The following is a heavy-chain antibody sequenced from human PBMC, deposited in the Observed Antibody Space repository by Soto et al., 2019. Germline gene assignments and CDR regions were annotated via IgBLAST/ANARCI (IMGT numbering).Heavy chain of an antibody. Sequence: QVQLQESGPGLVKPSETLSLTCCLSGGSINTYYWSWIRQPPGKGLEWLGYNYYRGGTSYNPSLKIPVTISVDTPKNQFPLKLRSVSAADTSVYYWARQLGHYDSVGTNDAFDIWGKGTMVSVSS. D-gene: IGHD3-22*01. V-gene: IGHV4-59*01. CDR2: NYYRGGT. CDR3: ARQLGHYDSVGTNDAFDI. CDR1: GGSINTYY. J-gene: IGHJ3*02.